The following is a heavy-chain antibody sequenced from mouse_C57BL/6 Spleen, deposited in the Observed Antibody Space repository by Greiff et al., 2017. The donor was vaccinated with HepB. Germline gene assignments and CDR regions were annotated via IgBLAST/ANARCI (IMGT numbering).Heavy chain of an antibody. V-gene: IGHV1-78*01. Sequence: VQLQQSDAELVKPGASVKISCKVSGYTFTDHTIHWMKQRPEQGLEWIGYIYPRDGSTKYNEKFQGKATLTADKSSSTAYMQLNSLKSEDSAVYFCARPSYYYGSSYWFAYWGQGTLVTVSA. D-gene: IGHD1-1*01. J-gene: IGHJ3*01. CDR3: ARPSYYYGSSYWFAY. CDR1: GYTFTDHT. CDR2: IYPRDGST.